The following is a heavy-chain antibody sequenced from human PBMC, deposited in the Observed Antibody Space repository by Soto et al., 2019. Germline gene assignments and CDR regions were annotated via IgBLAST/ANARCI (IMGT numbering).Heavy chain of an antibody. CDR1: GGTFSSYA. Sequence: QVQLVQSGAEVKKPGSSVKVSCKASGGTFSSYAISWVRQAPGQGLEWMGGIIPIFGTANYAQKFQGRVTITADESTSTAYMELSSMRSEDTAVYYCARGRYGDYPLGIDYWGQGTLVTVSS. CDR2: IIPIFGTA. CDR3: ARGRYGDYPLGIDY. V-gene: IGHV1-69*12. J-gene: IGHJ4*02. D-gene: IGHD4-17*01.